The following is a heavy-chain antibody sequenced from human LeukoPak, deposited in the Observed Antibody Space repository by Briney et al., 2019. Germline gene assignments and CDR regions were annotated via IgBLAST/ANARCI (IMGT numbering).Heavy chain of an antibody. D-gene: IGHD4-17*01. CDR1: GFTFSDYY. CDR2: ISSSSSYT. Sequence: PGGSLRLSCAASGFTFSDYYMSWIRQAPGKGLEWVSYISSSSSYTNYADSVKGRFTTSRDNAKNSLYLQMNSLRAEDTAVYYCARFDYGSLDAFDIWGQGTMVTVSS. J-gene: IGHJ3*02. CDR3: ARFDYGSLDAFDI. V-gene: IGHV3-11*03.